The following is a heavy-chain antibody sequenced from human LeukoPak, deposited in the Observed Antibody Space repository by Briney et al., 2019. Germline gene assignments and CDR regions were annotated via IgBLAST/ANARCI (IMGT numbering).Heavy chain of an antibody. V-gene: IGHV4-34*01. CDR1: GGSFSGYY. CDR3: ATQKRYCSGGSCSRYYFDY. CDR2: INHSGST. D-gene: IGHD2-15*01. J-gene: IGHJ4*02. Sequence: SETLSLACAVYGGSFSGYYWSWIRQPPGKGLEWIGEINHSGSTNYNPSLKSRVTISVDTSKNQFSLKLSSVTAADTAVYYCATQKRYCSGGSCSRYYFDYWGQGTLVTVSS.